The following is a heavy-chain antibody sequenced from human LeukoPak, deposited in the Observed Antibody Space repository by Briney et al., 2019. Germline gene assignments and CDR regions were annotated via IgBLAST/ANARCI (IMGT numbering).Heavy chain of an antibody. V-gene: IGHV4-34*01. Sequence: SETLSLTCAVYGGSFSGYHWSWIRQPPGKGLEWIGEINHRGSTNYNPSLKSRVTISVDPSKNQFSLKLSSVTAADTAVYYCASTSAMVYFDYWGQGTLDTVSS. CDR1: GGSFSGYH. J-gene: IGHJ4*02. CDR3: ASTSAMVYFDY. CDR2: INHRGST. D-gene: IGHD5-18*01.